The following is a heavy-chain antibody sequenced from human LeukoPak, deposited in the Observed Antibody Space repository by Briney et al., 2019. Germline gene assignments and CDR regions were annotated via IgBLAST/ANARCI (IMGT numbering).Heavy chain of an antibody. CDR3: ARASGSLLDYFDY. CDR1: GYTFTSYG. D-gene: IGHD3-10*01. J-gene: IGHJ4*02. V-gene: IGHV1-18*01. Sequence: ASVKVSCKASGYTFTSYGISWVRQTPGQGLDWIGWISAYNGNTNYAQKLQGRVTMTTDTSTSTAYIELRSLRSDDTAVYYCARASGSLLDYFDYWGQGTLVTVSS. CDR2: ISAYNGNT.